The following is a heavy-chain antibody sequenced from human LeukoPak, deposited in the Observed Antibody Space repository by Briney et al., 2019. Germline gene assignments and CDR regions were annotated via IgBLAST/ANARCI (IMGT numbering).Heavy chain of an antibody. V-gene: IGHV4-31*03. CDR2: ICYSGRT. Sequence: PSETLSLTCTVSGGSISSGGYYWSWIRQHRGKGLEWIEYICYSGRTYYHPSLKTRVTISVDTSKNQFSLKLSPVTAADTAVYYCARIPNQSKYSVGDYWGQGTLVTVSS. CDR3: ARIPNQSKYSVGDY. D-gene: IGHD1-14*01. J-gene: IGHJ4*02. CDR1: GGSISSGGYY.